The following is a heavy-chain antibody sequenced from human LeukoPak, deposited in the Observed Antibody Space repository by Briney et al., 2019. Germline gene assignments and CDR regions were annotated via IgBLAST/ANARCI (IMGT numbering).Heavy chain of an antibody. CDR3: ARQVRDSSPGLYFDY. V-gene: IGHV4-39*01. D-gene: IGHD3-22*01. J-gene: IGHJ4*02. Sequence: SETLSLTCTVSGGSISSSSYYWGWIRQPPGKGLEWIGSIYYSGSTYYNPSLKSRVTISVDTSKNQFSLKLSSVTAADTAVYYCARQVRDSSPGLYFDYWGLGTLVTVSS. CDR1: GGSISSSSYY. CDR2: IYYSGST.